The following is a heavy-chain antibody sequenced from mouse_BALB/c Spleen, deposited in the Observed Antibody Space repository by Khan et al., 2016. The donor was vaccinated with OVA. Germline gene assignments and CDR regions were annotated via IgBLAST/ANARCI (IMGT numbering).Heavy chain of an antibody. CDR2: INPHIGET. CDR3: AKTYGRDFDY. CDR1: GYSFTGYF. J-gene: IGHJ2*01. V-gene: IGHV1-20*02. Sequence: EVQLQQSGPELVKPGASVKISCKASGYSFTGYFMNWVMQSHGKSLEWIGRINPHIGETFYNQKFRDQATLTVDESYSTAHMELRSLAPEDSAVDYGAKTYGRDFDYWGQGTTLTVSS. D-gene: IGHD1-1*01.